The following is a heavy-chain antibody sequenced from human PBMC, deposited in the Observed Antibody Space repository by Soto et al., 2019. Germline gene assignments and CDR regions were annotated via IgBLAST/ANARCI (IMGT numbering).Heavy chain of an antibody. CDR2: ISGSGGST. CDR3: AKRKRDFWSGPIGGFDY. J-gene: IGHJ4*02. Sequence: LRLSCAASGFTFSSYAMSWVRQAPGKGLEWVSAISGSGGSTYYVDSVKGRFTISRDNSKNTLYLRMNSLRAEDTAVYYCAKRKRDFWSGPIGGFDYWGQGTLVTVSS. CDR1: GFTFSSYA. V-gene: IGHV3-23*01. D-gene: IGHD3-3*01.